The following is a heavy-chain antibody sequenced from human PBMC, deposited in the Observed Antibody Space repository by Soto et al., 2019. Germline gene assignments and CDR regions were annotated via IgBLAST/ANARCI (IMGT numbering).Heavy chain of an antibody. V-gene: IGHV1-58*01. Sequence: ASVKVSCKTSGFMFTSSAVQWVRQARGQRLEWIGWLVVGSGNTHYAQHFQERVTLTRDTSKNQFSLKLSSVTAADTAVYYCAGILYYYDSSGYYNWFDPWGQGTLVTVSA. J-gene: IGHJ5*02. CDR2: LVVGSGNT. CDR3: AGILYYYDSSGYYNWFDP. CDR1: GFMFTSSA. D-gene: IGHD3-22*01.